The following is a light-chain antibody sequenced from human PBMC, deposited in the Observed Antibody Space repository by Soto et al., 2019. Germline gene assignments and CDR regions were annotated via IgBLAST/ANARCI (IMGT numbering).Light chain of an antibody. CDR3: GSWDSGRSAVV. CDR2: DNN. V-gene: IGLV1-51*01. CDR1: SSNIGNKY. Sequence: QSVLTQPPSVSAAPGKNVTLSCSGSSSNIGNKYVTWYQQLPGTAPKLLIYDNNKRPSGIPDRFSGSTSGTSATLGITGLQPGDESDYYCGSWDSGRSAVVFGGGTKLTVL. J-gene: IGLJ2*01.